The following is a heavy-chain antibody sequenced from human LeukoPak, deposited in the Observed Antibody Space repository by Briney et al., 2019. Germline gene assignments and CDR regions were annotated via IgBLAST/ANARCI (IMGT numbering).Heavy chain of an antibody. V-gene: IGHV3-7*05. J-gene: IGHJ4*02. D-gene: IGHD5-12*01. CDR2: IKQDGSEK. CDR3: ARPIVATNLDY. CDR1: GITFSSFW. Sequence: GGSLRLSCAASGITFSSFWMSWVRQAPGKGLEWVANIKQDGSEKYYVDSVKGRFAISRDNAKNSLYLQMNSLRAEDTAVYYCARPIVATNLDYWGQGTLVTVSS.